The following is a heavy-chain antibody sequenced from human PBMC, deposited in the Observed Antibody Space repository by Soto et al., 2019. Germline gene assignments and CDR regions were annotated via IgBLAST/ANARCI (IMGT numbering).Heavy chain of an antibody. CDR3: ARNLYYDYIWGSYRRDYYFDY. CDR1: GFTFSSYG. CDR2: IWYDGSNK. J-gene: IGHJ4*02. D-gene: IGHD3-16*02. V-gene: IGHV3-33*01. Sequence: GGSLRLSCAASGFTFSSYGMHWVRQAPGKGLEWVAVIWYDGSNKYYADSVKGRFTISRDNSKNTLYLQMNSLRAEDTAVYYCARNLYYDYIWGSYRRDYYFDYWGQGTLVTVSS.